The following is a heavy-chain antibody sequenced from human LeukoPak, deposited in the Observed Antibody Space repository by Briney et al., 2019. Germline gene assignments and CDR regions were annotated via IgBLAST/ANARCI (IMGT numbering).Heavy chain of an antibody. V-gene: IGHV4-4*07. CDR1: GGSISSYY. D-gene: IGHD1-26*01. Sequence: SETLSLTCTVSGGSISSYYWSRIRQPAGKGLEWIGRIYSSGSTNYNPSLKSRVIMSVDTSKNQFSLKLTSVTAADTAVYYCAREPNYSGSYLPDYWGQGTLVTVSS. J-gene: IGHJ4*02. CDR2: IYSSGST. CDR3: AREPNYSGSYLPDY.